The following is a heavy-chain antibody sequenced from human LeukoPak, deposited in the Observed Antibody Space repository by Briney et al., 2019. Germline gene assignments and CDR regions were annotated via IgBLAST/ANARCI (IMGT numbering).Heavy chain of an antibody. D-gene: IGHD3-22*01. Sequence: ALVKVSCKASGYTLTSYAVNCVRQAPGQGREGMGRMHTNTGNPTYAQDFTGRFVFSFHTSVSTAYLHFSSVKAEETAVYYCARFRVTYYDDSSGIGYWGQGTLVTVSS. V-gene: IGHV7-4-1*02. CDR2: MHTNTGNP. J-gene: IGHJ4*02. CDR3: ARFRVTYYDDSSGIGY. CDR1: GYTLTSYA.